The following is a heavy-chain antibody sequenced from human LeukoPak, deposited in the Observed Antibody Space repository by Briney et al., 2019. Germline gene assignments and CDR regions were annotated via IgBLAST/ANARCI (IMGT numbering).Heavy chain of an antibody. CDR1: GYTFTIYG. J-gene: IGHJ4*02. CDR3: ARDTGTAADY. D-gene: IGHD6-13*01. V-gene: IGHV1-18*01. CDR2: ISAYNGNT. Sequence: ASVTVSFTASGYTFTIYGISWVRQTPGQGLEWMGWISAYNGNTNYAQKLQGRVTMTTDTSTSTAYMDLRSVRSEDTAVYYCARDTGTAADYWGQGTLVTVSS.